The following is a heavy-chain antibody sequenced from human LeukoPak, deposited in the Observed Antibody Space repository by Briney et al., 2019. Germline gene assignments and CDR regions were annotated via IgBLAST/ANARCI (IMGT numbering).Heavy chain of an antibody. CDR3: AREGDYGDYSKSFYYMDV. J-gene: IGHJ6*03. V-gene: IGHV4-4*07. D-gene: IGHD4-17*01. CDR2: ICTSENT. Sequence: PSETLSLTCTVSGGYIGSYYWSWIRQPAGKGLEWIGRICTSENTDYNPSLKGRVTMSVDMSTSQFSLRLTSVTVADTAVYYCAREGDYGDYSKSFYYMDVWGKGTTVTVSS. CDR1: GGYIGSYY.